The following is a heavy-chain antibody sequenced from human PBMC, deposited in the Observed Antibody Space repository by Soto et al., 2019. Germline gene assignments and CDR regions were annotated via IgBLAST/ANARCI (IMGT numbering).Heavy chain of an antibody. CDR2: IWYDGTNK. Sequence: QVQLVESGGGVVQPGRSLRLSCAASGFTFSSYGMHWVRQAPGKGLEWVAVIWYDGTNKYYADSVKGRFTISRDNSKNTLYLQMNSLRAEATAVYYCARDFWSGYAPVYGVDVWGQGTTVTVSS. J-gene: IGHJ6*02. V-gene: IGHV3-33*01. D-gene: IGHD3-3*01. CDR3: ARDFWSGYAPVYGVDV. CDR1: GFTFSSYG.